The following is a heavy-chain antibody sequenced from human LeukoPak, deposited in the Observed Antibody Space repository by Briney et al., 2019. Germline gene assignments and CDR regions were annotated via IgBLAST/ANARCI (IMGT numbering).Heavy chain of an antibody. J-gene: IGHJ4*02. CDR2: IYYSGRT. Sequence: ASETLSLTCTVSGGSISSYYWSWVRQAPGKELEWIAYIYYSGRTNYNPSLKSRVTMSIDTSKNYFSLNLSSVTAADTAVYYCASTSGSYVFVYWGQGILVTVSS. D-gene: IGHD1-26*01. CDR1: GGSISSYY. CDR3: ASTSGSYVFVY. V-gene: IGHV4-59*01.